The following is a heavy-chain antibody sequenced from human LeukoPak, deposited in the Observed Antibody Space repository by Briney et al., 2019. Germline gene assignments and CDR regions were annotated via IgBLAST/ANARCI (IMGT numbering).Heavy chain of an antibody. CDR3: ARDLMAAAGWFDP. CDR1: GFTFSSYE. J-gene: IGHJ5*02. D-gene: IGHD6-13*01. CDR2: ISSSSSTI. Sequence: PGGTLRLSCAASGFTFSSYEMNWVRQAPGKGLEWVSYISSSSSTIYYADSVKGRFTISRDNAKNSLYLQMNSLRAEDTAVYYCARDLMAAAGWFDPWGQGTLVTVSS. V-gene: IGHV3-48*01.